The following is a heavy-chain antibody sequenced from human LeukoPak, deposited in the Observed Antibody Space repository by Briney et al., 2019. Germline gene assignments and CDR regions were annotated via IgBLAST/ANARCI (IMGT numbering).Heavy chain of an antibody. J-gene: IGHJ6*03. CDR1: GYTFTSYG. Sequence: GASVKVSCKASGYTFTSYGISWVRQAPGQGLEWMGWISAYNGNTNYAQKLQGRVTMTTDTSTSTAYMELRSLRSDDTAVYYCARLSLDDFWSGPTAEYYYYYYYMDVWGKGTTVTVSS. D-gene: IGHD3-3*01. V-gene: IGHV1-18*01. CDR2: ISAYNGNT. CDR3: ARLSLDDFWSGPTAEYYYYYYYMDV.